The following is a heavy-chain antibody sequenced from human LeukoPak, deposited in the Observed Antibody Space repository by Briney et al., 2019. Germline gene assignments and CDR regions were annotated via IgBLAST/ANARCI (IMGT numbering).Heavy chain of an antibody. Sequence: GGSLRLSCAASGLSISNFWMHWVRQAPGKGLEWVAIIDKDGNEIKYVDSVKGRFTLSRDNARNSVYLQMNSLRTEDTALYYCVTAGDKWNDFEYWGQGTLVTVSS. CDR2: IDKDGNEI. D-gene: IGHD1-1*01. V-gene: IGHV3-7*01. CDR3: VTAGDKWNDFEY. J-gene: IGHJ4*02. CDR1: GLSISNFW.